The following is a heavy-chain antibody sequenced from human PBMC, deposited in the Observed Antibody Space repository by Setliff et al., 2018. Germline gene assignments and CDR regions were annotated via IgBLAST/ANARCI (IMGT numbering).Heavy chain of an antibody. V-gene: IGHV3-30*03. D-gene: IGHD2-15*01. J-gene: IGHJ4*02. CDR3: ARTCSGSGCYAGLES. CDR1: RFTFSTYR. Sequence: GSLSLSCAASRFTFSTYRMHWVRQAPGKGLEWVAVILDDGVKKYHADSVKGRFTISRDNSKSTLYLQMNSLRPEDTAVYYCARTCSGSGCYAGLESWGQGTPVTVSS. CDR2: ILDDGVKK.